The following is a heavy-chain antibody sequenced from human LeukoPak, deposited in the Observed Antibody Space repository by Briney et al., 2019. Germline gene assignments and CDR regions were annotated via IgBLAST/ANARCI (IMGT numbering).Heavy chain of an antibody. CDR3: AREEIVVVPAEGAFDI. Sequence: PGGSLRLSCAASGFTFSSYSMNWVRQAPGKGLEWVSSISSSSSYIYYADSVKGRFTISRDNAKNSLYLQMNSLRAEDTAVYYCAREEIVVVPAEGAFDIWGQGTMVTVSS. CDR1: GFTFSSYS. CDR2: ISSSSSYI. V-gene: IGHV3-21*01. D-gene: IGHD2-2*01. J-gene: IGHJ3*02.